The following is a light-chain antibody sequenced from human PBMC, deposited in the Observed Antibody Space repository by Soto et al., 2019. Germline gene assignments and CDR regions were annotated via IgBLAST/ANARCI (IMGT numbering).Light chain of an antibody. CDR1: SSNIGAGYD. CDR2: GNS. CDR3: QSYDSSLSGWV. V-gene: IGLV1-40*01. J-gene: IGLJ3*02. Sequence: QPVLTQPPSVSGAPGQRVTISCTGSSSNIGAGYDVHWYQQLLGTAPKLLIYGNSNRPSGVPDRFSGSKSGTSASLAITGLQAEDEADYYCQSYDSSLSGWVFGGGTQLTVL.